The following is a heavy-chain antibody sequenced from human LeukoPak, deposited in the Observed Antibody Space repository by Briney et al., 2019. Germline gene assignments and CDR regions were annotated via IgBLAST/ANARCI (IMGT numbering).Heavy chain of an antibody. CDR3: TRDRSRAEDD. CDR1: GFTFSSYS. V-gene: IGHV3-21*01. Sequence: GGSLRLSCAASGFTFSSYSMNWVRQAPGKGLEWFSSISSSISYIYYADSVKGRFTISRDNAKNSLYLQMNSLRAEDTAVYYCTRDRSRAEDDWGQGTLVTVSS. J-gene: IGHJ4*02. D-gene: IGHD1-14*01. CDR2: ISSSISYI.